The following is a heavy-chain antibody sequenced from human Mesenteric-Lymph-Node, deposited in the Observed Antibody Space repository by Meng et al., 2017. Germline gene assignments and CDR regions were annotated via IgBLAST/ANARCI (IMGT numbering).Heavy chain of an antibody. D-gene: IGHD3-22*01. V-gene: IGHV3-66*02. CDR1: GFTFSSYE. Sequence: GESLKISCVASGFTFSSYELNWVRQAPGKGLEWVSVIYSGGSTYYADSVRGRFTISRDNSKDTLHLQMNSLRAEDTAVYYCARERQDSSGHQGHFDYWGQGTLVTVSS. CDR2: IYSGGST. CDR3: ARERQDSSGHQGHFDY. J-gene: IGHJ4*02.